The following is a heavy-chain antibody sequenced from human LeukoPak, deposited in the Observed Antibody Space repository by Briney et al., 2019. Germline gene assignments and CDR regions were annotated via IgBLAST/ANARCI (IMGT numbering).Heavy chain of an antibody. J-gene: IGHJ6*03. D-gene: IGHD2-2*02. CDR3: ANQRVDCSSTSCYKTNYYYYYMDV. V-gene: IGHV3-23*01. Sequence: GGSLRLSCAASGFTFSSYAMSWVRQAPGKGLEWVSAISGSGGSTYYADSVKGRFTISRDNSKNTLYLQMNSLRAEDTAVYYCANQRVDCSSTSCYKTNYYYYYMDVWGKGTTVTVSS. CDR2: ISGSGGST. CDR1: GFTFSSYA.